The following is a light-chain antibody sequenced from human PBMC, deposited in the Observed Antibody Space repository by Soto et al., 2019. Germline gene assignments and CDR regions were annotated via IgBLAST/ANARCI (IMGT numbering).Light chain of an antibody. J-gene: IGKJ1*01. V-gene: IGKV3-15*01. CDR3: QQYNNWPDT. CDR2: AAS. Sequence: EKAMTQSPATLSVSLVERATLSCRASQSVARNLAWYQQKPGQAPRLLIYAASTRATGTPARLSGSGSGTEFTLTISSLQYDDFEIYYCQQYNNWPDTFGQGTKVDIK. CDR1: QSVARN.